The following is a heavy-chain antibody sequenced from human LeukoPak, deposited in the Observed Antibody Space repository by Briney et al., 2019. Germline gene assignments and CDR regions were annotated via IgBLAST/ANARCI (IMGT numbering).Heavy chain of an antibody. D-gene: IGHD2-21*02. CDR3: ARKDMVTATDAFDI. J-gene: IGHJ3*02. CDR2: ISAYNGNT. V-gene: IGHV1-18*01. CDR1: GYTFTSYG. Sequence: ASVKVSCKASGYTFTSYGISWVRQAPGQGLEWMGWISAYNGNTNYAQKLQGRVTMTTDTSTSTAYMELRSLRSDDTAVYYCARKDMVTATDAFDIWGQGTMVTVSS.